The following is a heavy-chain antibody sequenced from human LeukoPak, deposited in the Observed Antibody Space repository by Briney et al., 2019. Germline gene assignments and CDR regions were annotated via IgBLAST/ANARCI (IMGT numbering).Heavy chain of an antibody. CDR1: GGSISSGGYY. J-gene: IGHJ3*02. CDR2: IYYSGST. Sequence: KPSETLSLTCTVSGGSISSGGYYWSWIRQHPGKGLEWIGYIYYSGSTYCNPSLKSRVTISVDTSKNQFSLKLSSVTAADTAVYYCARDQTSITFGGVIVSGAFDIWGQGTMVTVSS. D-gene: IGHD3-16*02. V-gene: IGHV4-31*03. CDR3: ARDQTSITFGGVIVSGAFDI.